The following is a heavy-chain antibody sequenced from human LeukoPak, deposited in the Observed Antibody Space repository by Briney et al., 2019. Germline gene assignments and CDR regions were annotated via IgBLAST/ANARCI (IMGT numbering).Heavy chain of an antibody. CDR3: AKGRFGELYNWFDP. D-gene: IGHD3-10*01. J-gene: IGHJ5*02. CDR1: GFTFSSYS. Sequence: GGSLRLSCAASGFTFSSYSMNWVRQAPGKGLEWVSAISGSGGSTYYADSVKGRFTISRDNSKNTLYLQMNSLRAEDTAVYYCAKGRFGELYNWFDPWGQGTLVTVSS. CDR2: ISGSGGST. V-gene: IGHV3-23*01.